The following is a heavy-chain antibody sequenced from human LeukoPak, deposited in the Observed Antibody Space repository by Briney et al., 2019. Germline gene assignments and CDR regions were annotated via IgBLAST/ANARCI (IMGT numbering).Heavy chain of an antibody. V-gene: IGHV3-33*01. J-gene: IGHJ4*02. CDR3: VRDYYASGSHDY. CDR1: GLTFSNYN. D-gene: IGHD3-10*01. Sequence: GGSLRLSCVASGLTFSNYNMHWVRQAPGKGLEWVAVIWHDGNYKYYVDSVKGRFTVSRDNAKNSLYLQMDSLRAEDTAVYYCVRDYYASGSHDYWGQGTLVTVSS. CDR2: IWHDGNYK.